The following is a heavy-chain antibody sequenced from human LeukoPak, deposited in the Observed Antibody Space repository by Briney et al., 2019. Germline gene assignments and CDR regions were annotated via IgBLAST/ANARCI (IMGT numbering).Heavy chain of an antibody. CDR1: GFTFSSYS. CDR2: ISSSSSTI. J-gene: IGHJ3*02. Sequence: GGSLRLSCAASGFTFSSYSMNWVRQAPGKGLEWVLYISSSSSTIYYADSGKGRFTISRDNANNSLYLQMNSLRAEDTAVYYCAREAQWLGAFDIWGQGTMVTVSS. D-gene: IGHD6-19*01. V-gene: IGHV3-48*01. CDR3: AREAQWLGAFDI.